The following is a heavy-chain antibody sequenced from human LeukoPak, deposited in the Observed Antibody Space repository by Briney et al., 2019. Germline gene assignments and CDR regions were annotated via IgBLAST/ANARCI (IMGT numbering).Heavy chain of an antibody. J-gene: IGHJ4*02. CDR2: ISGSGDST. Sequence: PGGSLRLSCAASGITFSSYGMSWVRQAPGKGLEWVSGISGSGDSTYYADSVKGRFTISRDNSKNTLYLQMNSLRAEDTAVYFCAKDLIRGLDHYDSSGYFFDYWGQGTLVTVSS. CDR3: AKDLIRGLDHYDSSGYFFDY. CDR1: GITFSSYG. V-gene: IGHV3-23*01. D-gene: IGHD3-22*01.